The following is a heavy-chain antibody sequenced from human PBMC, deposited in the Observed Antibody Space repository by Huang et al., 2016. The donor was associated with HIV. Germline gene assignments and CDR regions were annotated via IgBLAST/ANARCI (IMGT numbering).Heavy chain of an antibody. D-gene: IGHD3-3*01. Sequence: QVQLVQSGAEVKKPGASVKVSCQASGYTFTSYGISWVRQAPGQGLEWMGVINTKNGDTNSAQKLQGRVTMTTDSSTDTAYMELRSLRSDDTAVYYCARDRRVVHNALDVWGQGTKVTVSS. CDR2: INTKNGDT. V-gene: IGHV1-18*04. CDR1: GYTFTSYG. J-gene: IGHJ3*01. CDR3: ARDRRVVHNALDV.